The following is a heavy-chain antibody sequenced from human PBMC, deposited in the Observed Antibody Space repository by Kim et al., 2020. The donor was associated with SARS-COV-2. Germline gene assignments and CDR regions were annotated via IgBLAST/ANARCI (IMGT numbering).Heavy chain of an antibody. CDR3: ARDYTTRDSSAWYEAFDI. D-gene: IGHD6-13*01. CDR1: GFTFSSYW. Sequence: GGSLRLSCAASGFTFSSYWMTWVRQAPGKGLEWVANIKQDGSVTHYVDSVKGRFTISRDNAKNSLYLQMNSLRAEDTAVYFCARDYTTRDSSAWYEAFDIWGQGTMVPVAS. J-gene: IGHJ3*02. V-gene: IGHV3-7*01. CDR2: IKQDGSVT.